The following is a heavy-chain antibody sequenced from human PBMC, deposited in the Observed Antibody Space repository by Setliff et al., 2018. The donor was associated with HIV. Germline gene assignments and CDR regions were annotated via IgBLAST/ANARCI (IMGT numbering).Heavy chain of an antibody. V-gene: IGHV1-46*01. J-gene: IGHJ4*02. CDR3: AKDLSISNPYYDILTGPGVY. CDR1: GGTFSTYT. CDR2: ISPRAGST. D-gene: IGHD3-9*01. Sequence: ASVKVSCKASGGTFSTYTIRWVRQAPGQGLEWMGGISPRAGSTNYAQNFQGRVSMTRDTSTSTVYMELSSLRSEDTAVYYCAKDLSISNPYYDILTGPGVYWGQGTLVTVSS.